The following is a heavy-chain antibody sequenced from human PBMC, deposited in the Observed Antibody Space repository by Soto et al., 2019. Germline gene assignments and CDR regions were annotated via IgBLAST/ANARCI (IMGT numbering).Heavy chain of an antibody. J-gene: IGHJ4*02. CDR1: GFTCSNCA. D-gene: IGHD3-10*01. CDR2: ISGSGGST. Sequence: EVQLLESGGGLVQPGGSLRLSCTASGFTCSNCAMNWVRQAPGKGLEWVSAISGSGGSTYYADYVKGRFTISRDNSKNTVYLQMNSLTAEDTAVYFCAKISLGFGELFPYYFDYWGQGARVTVSS. V-gene: IGHV3-23*01. CDR3: AKISLGFGELFPYYFDY.